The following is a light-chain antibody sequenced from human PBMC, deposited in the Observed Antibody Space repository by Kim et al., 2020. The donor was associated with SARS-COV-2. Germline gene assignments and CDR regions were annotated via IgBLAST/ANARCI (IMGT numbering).Light chain of an antibody. CDR2: GVY. V-gene: IGKV1-12*02. Sequence: DIQMTQSPSSVSASVGGRVTITCRASQGITKLAWYQQKAGKAPKLLIYGVYSLQSGVPSRFSGSGAGTDFTLTISSLQPEDLTTYNCQQANACPYTFGPGTKVDIK. CDR1: QGITK. CDR3: QQANACPYT. J-gene: IGKJ3*01.